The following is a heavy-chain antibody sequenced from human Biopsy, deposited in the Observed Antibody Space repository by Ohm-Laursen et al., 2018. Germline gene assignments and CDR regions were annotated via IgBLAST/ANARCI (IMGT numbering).Heavy chain of an antibody. V-gene: IGHV4-59*01. CDR1: GGSIGSFF. J-gene: IGHJ4*02. D-gene: IGHD1-26*01. Sequence: SQTLSLTCTVSGGSIGSFFWSWIQQPPGKGLEWIGYIYYSGSTNYNPSLRSRVTISVDRSKNQFSLELSSVTAADTAVYYCARVGAGAPSIDYFDYWGQGALVTVSS. CDR2: IYYSGST. CDR3: ARVGAGAPSIDYFDY.